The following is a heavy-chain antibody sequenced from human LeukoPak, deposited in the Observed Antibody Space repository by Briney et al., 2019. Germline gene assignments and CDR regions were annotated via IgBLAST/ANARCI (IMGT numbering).Heavy chain of an antibody. V-gene: IGHV1-8*01. D-gene: IGHD5-18*01. CDR2: MNPNSGNT. J-gene: IGHJ4*02. CDR3: ARGHGGRIPLWFAQPYFDY. CDR1: GYTFTSYD. Sequence: APVKVSCKASGYTFTSYDINWVRQATGQGLEWMGWMNPNSGNTGYAQKFQGRVTMTRNTSISTAYMELSSLRSEDTAVYYCARGHGGRIPLWFAQPYFDYWGRGTLVTVSS.